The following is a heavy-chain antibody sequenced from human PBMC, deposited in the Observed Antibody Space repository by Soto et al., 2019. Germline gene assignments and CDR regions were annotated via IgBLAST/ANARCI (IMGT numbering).Heavy chain of an antibody. J-gene: IGHJ4*02. CDR1: GFIFTTYS. D-gene: IGHD6-19*01. CDR3: ATGHSSGYYFDY. Sequence: QVQLVDSGGGVVQPGRSLRVSCAASGFIFTTYSMHWVRQAPGKGLEWVAVISYDGSSKYYADSVKGRFTISRDNAKNTLYLQEDSIITEDTAVYYCATGHSSGYYFDYWGQGTLVTVSS. V-gene: IGHV3-30-3*01. CDR2: ISYDGSSK.